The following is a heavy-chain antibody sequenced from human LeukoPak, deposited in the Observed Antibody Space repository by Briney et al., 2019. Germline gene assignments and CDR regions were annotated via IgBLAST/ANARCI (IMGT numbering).Heavy chain of an antibody. V-gene: IGHV3-23*01. CDR1: GFTFSSNY. Sequence: GGSLRLSCAASGFTFSSNYMSWVRQAPGKGLEGGSAISHSGATTYYADSVKGRFTISRDNSKNTLYLQMSSLRGDDTAVYYCAKIMALYCSGGTCNEIDYWGQGTLVTVSS. J-gene: IGHJ4*02. CDR3: AKIMALYCSGGTCNEIDY. CDR2: ISHSGATT. D-gene: IGHD2-15*01.